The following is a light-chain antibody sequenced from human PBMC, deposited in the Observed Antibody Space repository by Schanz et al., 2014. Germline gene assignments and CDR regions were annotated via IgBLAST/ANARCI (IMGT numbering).Light chain of an antibody. V-gene: IGLV2-11*01. J-gene: IGLJ3*02. Sequence: QSALTQPPSASGSPGQSVTISCTGTSSDVGGHDRVSWYQQHPGKAPKLMIYDVHKRPSGVPDRFSGSKSGNTASLTISGLQAEDEADYYCCSYAGTYTWVFGGGTKLTVL. CDR1: SSDVGGHDR. CDR2: DVH. CDR3: CSYAGTYTWV.